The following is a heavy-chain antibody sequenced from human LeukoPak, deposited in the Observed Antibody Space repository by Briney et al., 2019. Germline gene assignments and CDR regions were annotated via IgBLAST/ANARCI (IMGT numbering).Heavy chain of an antibody. CDR2: IYSGGST. Sequence: GGSLRLSCAASGFTVSSNYMSWVRQAPGKGLEWVSVIYSGGSTYYADSVKGRFTISRDNSKNTLYLQMNSLRAEDTAVYYCARDSVATITGGYFDYWGQGTLVTVSS. D-gene: IGHD5-12*01. CDR3: ARDSVATITGGYFDY. V-gene: IGHV3-66*01. J-gene: IGHJ4*02. CDR1: GFTVSSNY.